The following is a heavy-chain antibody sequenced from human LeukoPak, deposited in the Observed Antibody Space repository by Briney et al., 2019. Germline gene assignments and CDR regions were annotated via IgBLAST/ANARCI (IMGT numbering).Heavy chain of an antibody. D-gene: IGHD3-10*01. Sequence: ASVKVSCKASGYTFTSYDINWVRQAPGQGLKWMGWMNPNSGNTGYAQKFQGRVTITRNTSISTAYMELSSLRSEDTAVYYCAKDSRTYYSGSGSFFLPKRPLGYFDYWGQGTLVTVSS. CDR1: GYTFTSYD. J-gene: IGHJ4*02. CDR2: MNPNSGNT. CDR3: AKDSRTYYSGSGSFFLPKRPLGYFDY. V-gene: IGHV1-8*03.